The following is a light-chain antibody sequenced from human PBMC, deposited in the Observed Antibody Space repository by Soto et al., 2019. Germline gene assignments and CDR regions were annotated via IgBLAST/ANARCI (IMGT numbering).Light chain of an antibody. Sequence: QSALTQPASVSGSPGQSITISCTGTSSDVGGYNYVSWYQQHPGKAPKLMIYDVSNRPSGVYNRFSGSKSGNTASLTISGLQAEDEADYYCSSYTSSSPVVFGGGTQLTV. V-gene: IGLV2-14*01. J-gene: IGLJ2*01. CDR1: SSDVGGYNY. CDR2: DVS. CDR3: SSYTSSSPVV.